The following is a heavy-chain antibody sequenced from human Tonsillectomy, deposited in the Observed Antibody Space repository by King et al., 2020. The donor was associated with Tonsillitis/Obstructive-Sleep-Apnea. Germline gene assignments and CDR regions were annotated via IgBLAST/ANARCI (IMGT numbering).Heavy chain of an antibody. J-gene: IGHJ2*01. V-gene: IGHV5-51*01. CDR3: ARPMATAGSSNWHFDL. CDR1: GYSFTNYW. Sequence: VQLVESGAEAKKPGESLRISCKGSGYSFTNYWIGWVRQMPGKGLEWMGIIYPGDSDTRYSPSFQGQVTISADKSISTTYLQWSSLAASESAMYYCARPMATAGSSNWHFDLWGRGTLVTVSS. CDR2: IYPGDSDT. D-gene: IGHD6-13*01.